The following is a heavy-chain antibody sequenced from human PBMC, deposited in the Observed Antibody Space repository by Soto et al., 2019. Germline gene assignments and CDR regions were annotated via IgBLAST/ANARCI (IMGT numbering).Heavy chain of an antibody. CDR2: IYWDDDK. CDR1: GFSLSTSGVG. V-gene: IGHV2-5*02. J-gene: IGHJ2*01. CDR3: AHRLHPFRYFDL. Sequence: QITLKESGPTLVKPTQTLTLTCTFSGFSLSTSGVGVGWIRQPPGKALEWLALIYWDDDKRYSPSLKSRLTITKDTSKNQVVLTMTNMDPVDTATYCCAHRLHPFRYFDLWGRGTLVTVSS.